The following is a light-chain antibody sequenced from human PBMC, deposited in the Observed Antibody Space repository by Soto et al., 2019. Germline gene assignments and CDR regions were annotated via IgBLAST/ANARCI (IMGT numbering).Light chain of an antibody. CDR1: QSVLYSSNNKNY. J-gene: IGKJ2*01. CDR3: QQFYTTPGT. Sequence: DIVMTQSPDSLAVSLGERATINCKSSQSVLYSSNNKNYLAWYQQKPGQPPRKLISWASARESGVPDRFSGRGSGKDFTLTISSLQAEDVAVFYCQQFYTTPGTFGQGTKLEIK. V-gene: IGKV4-1*01. CDR2: WAS.